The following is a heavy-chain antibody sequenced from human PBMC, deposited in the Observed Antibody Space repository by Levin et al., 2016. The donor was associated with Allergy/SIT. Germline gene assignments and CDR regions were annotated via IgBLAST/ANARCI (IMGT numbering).Heavy chain of an antibody. D-gene: IGHD2/OR15-2a*01. Sequence: GESLKISCAASGFTFSESWMTWVRQAPGKGLEWVANIKHDGSEKYYVDSVKGRFTISRDNSKNTLYLQMNSLRAEDTAVYYCAKDLSPYYYYGMDVWGQGTTVTVSS. J-gene: IGHJ6*02. V-gene: IGHV3-7*01. CDR3: AKDLSPYYYYGMDV. CDR2: IKHDGSEK. CDR1: GFTFSESW.